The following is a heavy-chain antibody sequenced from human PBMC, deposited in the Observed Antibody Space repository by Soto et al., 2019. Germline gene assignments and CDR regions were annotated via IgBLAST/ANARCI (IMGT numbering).Heavy chain of an antibody. CDR2: IYPGDSDT. D-gene: IGHD6-6*01. V-gene: IGHV5-51*01. CDR3: ARPYSSSSGIV. CDR1: GYRLTHHW. Sequence: GGSLKISCKGSGYRLTHHWIGLVGPMPGKGLEWMGIIYPGDSDTRYSPSFQGQVTISADKSISTAYLQWSSLKASDTAMYYCARPYSSSSGIVWGQGTLVTVSS. J-gene: IGHJ4*02.